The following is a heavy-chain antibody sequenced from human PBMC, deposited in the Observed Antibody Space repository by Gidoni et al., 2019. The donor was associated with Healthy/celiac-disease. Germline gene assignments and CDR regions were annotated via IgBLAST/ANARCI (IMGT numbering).Heavy chain of an antibody. CDR3: AKDSEYCSGGSCYPGGAFDI. V-gene: IGHV3-23*01. J-gene: IGHJ3*02. Sequence: EVQLLESGGGLVQPGGSLRLPCAASGFTFSSYAMSWVRQAPGKGLEWVSAISGSGGSTYSADSVKGRFTISRDNSKNTLYLQMNSLSAEDTAVYYCAKDSEYCSGGSCYPGGAFDIWGQGTMVTVSS. D-gene: IGHD2-15*01. CDR1: GFTFSSYA. CDR2: ISGSGGST.